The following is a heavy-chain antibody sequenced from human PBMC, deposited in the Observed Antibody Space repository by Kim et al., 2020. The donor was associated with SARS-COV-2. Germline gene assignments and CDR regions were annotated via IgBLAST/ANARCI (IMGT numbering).Heavy chain of an antibody. CDR3: ARVSGVNAVTGYYWSYFDY. CDR1: GGSISSSSYY. D-gene: IGHD3-9*01. V-gene: IGHV4-39*07. CDR2: IYYSGST. Sequence: SETLSLTCTVSGGSISSSSYYWGWIRQPPGKGLEWIGSIYYSGSTYYNPSLKSRVTISVDTSKNQFSLKLSSVTAADTAVYYCARVSGVNAVTGYYWSYFDYWGQGTLVTVSS. J-gene: IGHJ4*02.